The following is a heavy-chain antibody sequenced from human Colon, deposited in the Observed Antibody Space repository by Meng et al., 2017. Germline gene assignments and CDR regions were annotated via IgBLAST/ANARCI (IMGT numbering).Heavy chain of an antibody. J-gene: IGHJ5*02. V-gene: IGHV4-39*01. CDR3: VRSSGWVRTGFDP. D-gene: IGHD6-19*01. Sequence: QPQLQESGPGLVKPSEALSLTCSVSGGSISPSGYYWGWIRQPPGKGLEWIGSIGHSGTTYYTPSLRRRVTVSIDTSKNQFSLEVTSVTAADTAVYYCVRSSGWVRTGFDPWGQGTLVTVSS. CDR1: GGSISPSGYY. CDR2: IGHSGTT.